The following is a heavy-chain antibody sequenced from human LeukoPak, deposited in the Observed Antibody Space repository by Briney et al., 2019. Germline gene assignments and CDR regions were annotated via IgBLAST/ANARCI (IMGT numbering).Heavy chain of an antibody. J-gene: IGHJ4*02. CDR3: ARVGVWGSYRYTFFDY. D-gene: IGHD3-16*02. CDR2: INHSGST. CDR1: GGSFSGYY. Sequence: SETPSLTCAVYGGSFSGYYWSWIRQPPGKGLEWIGEINHSGSTNYNPSLKSRVTISVDTSKNQFSLKLSSVTAADTAVYYCARVGVWGSYRYTFFDYWGQGTLVTVSS. V-gene: IGHV4-34*01.